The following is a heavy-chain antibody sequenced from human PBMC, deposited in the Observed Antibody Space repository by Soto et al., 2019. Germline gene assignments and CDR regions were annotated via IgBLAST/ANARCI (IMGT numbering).Heavy chain of an antibody. CDR1: GYTFTSYY. J-gene: IGHJ4*02. CDR2: IKPSGGST. Sequence: ASVKVSCKASGYTFTSYYMHWVRQAPGQGLEWMGIIKPSGGSTSYAQKFQGRVTMTRDTSTSTVYMELSSLRSEDTAVYYCARAQIITMIVDYWGQGTLVTVSS. V-gene: IGHV1-46*01. CDR3: ARAQIITMIVDY. D-gene: IGHD3-22*01.